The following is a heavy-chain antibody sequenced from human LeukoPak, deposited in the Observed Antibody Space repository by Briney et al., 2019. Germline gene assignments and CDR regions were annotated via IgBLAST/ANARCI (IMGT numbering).Heavy chain of an antibody. Sequence: GGSLRLSCAASGFTVSSNYMSWVRQAPGKGLEWVSVIYSGGSTYYADSVKGRFTISRHNSKNTLYLQMNSLRAEDTAVYYCAKDKGPWDYYFDYWGQGTLVTVSS. V-gene: IGHV3-53*04. CDR1: GFTVSSNY. J-gene: IGHJ4*02. CDR2: IYSGGST. CDR3: AKDKGPWDYYFDY. D-gene: IGHD1-26*01.